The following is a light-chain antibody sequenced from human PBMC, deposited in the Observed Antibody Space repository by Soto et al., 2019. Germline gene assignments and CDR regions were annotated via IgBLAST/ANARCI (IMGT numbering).Light chain of an antibody. J-gene: IGLJ2*01. Sequence: QSALTQPASVSVSPGQSITISCTGTSRDVGGYNYVSWYQQHPGKAPKLMIYEVSNRPSGVSNRFSGSKSGNTASLTISGLQAEDEADYCCSSYTSSSTLVVFGGGTKVTVL. CDR1: SRDVGGYNY. CDR3: SSYTSSSTLVV. CDR2: EVS. V-gene: IGLV2-14*01.